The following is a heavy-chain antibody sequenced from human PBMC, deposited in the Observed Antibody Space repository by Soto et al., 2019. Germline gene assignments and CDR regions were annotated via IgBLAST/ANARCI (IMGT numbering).Heavy chain of an antibody. Sequence: GGSLRLSCAASGFTFSSYWMHWVRQAPGKGLVWVSCINSDGSSTSYADSVKGRFTISRDNAKNTLYLQMNSLRAEDTAVYYCARVSKYNWNDDGTPWGQGTLVTVSS. CDR2: INSDGSST. J-gene: IGHJ5*02. V-gene: IGHV3-74*01. CDR3: ARVSKYNWNDDGTP. CDR1: GFTFSSYW. D-gene: IGHD1-20*01.